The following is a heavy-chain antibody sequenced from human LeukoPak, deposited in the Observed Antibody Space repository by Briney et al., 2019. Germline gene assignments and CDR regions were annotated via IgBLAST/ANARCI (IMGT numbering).Heavy chain of an antibody. V-gene: IGHV4-59*08. CDR1: GGSVSGYY. J-gene: IGHJ6*02. CDR2: MYYAGTN. Sequence: SETLSLTCAVSGGSVSGYYWSWIRQPPGKGLEWIGYMYYAGTNIYNPSLKSRVTMSVDSSKNHFSLSLSSVTAADTAVYFCARHDPVGYYLRGMDVWGQGTTVTVSS. CDR3: ARHDPVGYYLRGMDV. D-gene: IGHD2-15*01.